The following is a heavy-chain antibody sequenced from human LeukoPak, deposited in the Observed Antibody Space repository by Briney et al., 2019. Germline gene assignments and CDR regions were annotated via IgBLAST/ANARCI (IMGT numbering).Heavy chain of an antibody. CDR3: AHAYTAAGTRPPFDY. D-gene: IGHD6-13*01. CDR1: GFSLSTSGVG. Sequence: SGPTLVNPTQTLTLTCTFSGFSLSTSGVGVGWIRQPPGKALEWLALIYWNDDKRYSPSLKSRLTITKDTSKTQVVLTMTNMDPVDTATYYCAHAYTAAGTRPPFDYWGLGTLVTVSS. CDR2: IYWNDDK. J-gene: IGHJ4*02. V-gene: IGHV2-5*01.